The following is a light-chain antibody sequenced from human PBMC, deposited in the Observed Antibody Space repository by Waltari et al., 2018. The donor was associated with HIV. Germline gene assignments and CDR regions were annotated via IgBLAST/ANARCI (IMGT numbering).Light chain of an antibody. V-gene: IGKV1-5*03. J-gene: IGKJ2*03. Sequence: GDRVTITCRASQSISDCLAWYQQKPGKAPRLLIYLASTLESGVPSRFSGSGSGTDFTLTISSLQPDDFATYYCQQFFTFPSFGQGTKLEIK. CDR3: QQFFTFPS. CDR1: QSISDC. CDR2: LAS.